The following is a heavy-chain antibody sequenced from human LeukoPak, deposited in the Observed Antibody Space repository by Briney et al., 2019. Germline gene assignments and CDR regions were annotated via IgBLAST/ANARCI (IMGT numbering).Heavy chain of an antibody. J-gene: IGHJ5*02. D-gene: IGHD3-10*01. V-gene: IGHV3-74*01. CDR2: IKSDGST. CDR1: GFTFSSYG. CDR3: ARAVTYFYGSVTYDWFDP. Sequence: GGTLRLSCAASGFTFSSYGMSWVRQTPGKGLVWVSRIKSDGSTIYADSVKGRFTIYRDNARNTLYLQMNSLRVEDTAMYYCARAVTYFYGSVTYDWFDPWGQGTLVTVSS.